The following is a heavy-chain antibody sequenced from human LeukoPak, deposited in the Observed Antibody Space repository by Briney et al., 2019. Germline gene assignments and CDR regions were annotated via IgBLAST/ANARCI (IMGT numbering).Heavy chain of an antibody. J-gene: IGHJ4*02. V-gene: IGHV3-23*01. CDR2: IGGSGGT. CDR3: AKAWALTYLGGVDS. D-gene: IGHD2-21*02. CDR1: GFTFSKYA. Sequence: GGSLRLSCAASGFTFSKYAMNWVRQAPGKGLEWVSGIGGSGGTYYADSVKGRFTISRDNSKNTLSLQMNSLRAEDTAVYYCAKAWALTYLGGVDSWGQGTLVTVSS.